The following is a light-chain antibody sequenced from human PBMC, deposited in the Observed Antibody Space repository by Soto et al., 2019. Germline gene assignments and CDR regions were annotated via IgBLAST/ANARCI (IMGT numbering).Light chain of an antibody. Sequence: DIKLTQSPSSLSAYVGDRVTITCRASLRISKYLNWYQQKPGKAPKLLIYGASTLQSGVPSRFSGSGSGTDFTLTITNLQPEDSATYFCQQSYSTPITFGGGTKLEI. CDR2: GAS. CDR1: LRISKY. J-gene: IGKJ4*01. V-gene: IGKV1-39*01. CDR3: QQSYSTPIT.